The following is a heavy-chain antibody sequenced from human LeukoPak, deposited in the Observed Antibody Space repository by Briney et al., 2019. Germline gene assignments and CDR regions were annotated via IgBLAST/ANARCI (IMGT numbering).Heavy chain of an antibody. CDR3: ARAESAWYGSFDP. D-gene: IGHD6-19*01. Sequence: SETLSLTCTVSGGSISSYYWSWIRQPAGKGLEWIGRIYTSWTTSYNPSLKSRVTISVDTSKNLFFLRLSSLTAADTAVYYCARAESAWYGSFDPWGQGTLVTVSS. V-gene: IGHV4-4*07. CDR1: GGSISSYY. CDR2: IYTSWTT. J-gene: IGHJ5*02.